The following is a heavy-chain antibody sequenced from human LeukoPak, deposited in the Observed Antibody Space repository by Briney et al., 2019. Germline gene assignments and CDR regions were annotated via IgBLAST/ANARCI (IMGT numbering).Heavy chain of an antibody. CDR2: IYYTGKT. J-gene: IGHJ2*01. CDR1: GGSINSGSYY. Sequence: PSETLSLTCTVSGGSINSGSYYWGWLRQPPGKGLEWIGSIYYTGKTYYNPSLKSRATMSVDTSKNHFSLTLSSVTAADTAVYYCARGSSYSSSRTHYSSGWSYRGDWYFDLWGRGTLVTVSS. CDR3: ARGSSYSSSRTHYSSGWSYRGDWYFDL. D-gene: IGHD6-19*01. V-gene: IGHV4-39*02.